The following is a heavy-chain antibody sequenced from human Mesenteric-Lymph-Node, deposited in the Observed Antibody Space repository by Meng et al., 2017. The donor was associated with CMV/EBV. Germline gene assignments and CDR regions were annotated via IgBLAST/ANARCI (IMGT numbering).Heavy chain of an antibody. CDR1: GFTFSTYE. Sequence: GESLKISCAGSGFTFSTYEMNWVRQAPGKGLEWISYISSSGSPIYIADSVKGRFTISRDNAKSSLYLQMNSLRAEDTAVYYCATLRDGYTYDWGQGTLVTVSS. D-gene: IGHD5-18*01. V-gene: IGHV3-48*03. CDR3: ATLRDGYTYD. CDR2: ISSSGSPI. J-gene: IGHJ4*02.